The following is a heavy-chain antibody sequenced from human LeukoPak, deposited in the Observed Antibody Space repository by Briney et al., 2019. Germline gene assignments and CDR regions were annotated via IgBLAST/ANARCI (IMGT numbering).Heavy chain of an antibody. CDR1: GFTLSSYW. CDR2: IKQDGSEK. J-gene: IGHJ4*02. D-gene: IGHD2-21*02. V-gene: IGHV3-7*01. CDR3: ARNARDPHY. Sequence: GGSLRLSCAASGFTLSSYWMSWVRQAPGKGLEWVANIKQDGSEKYYVDSVKGRFTISRDNAKNSLYLQMNSLRAEDTAVYYCARNARDPHYWGQGTLFTVSS.